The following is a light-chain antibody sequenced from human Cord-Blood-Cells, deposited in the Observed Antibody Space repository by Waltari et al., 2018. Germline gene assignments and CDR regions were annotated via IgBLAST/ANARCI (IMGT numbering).Light chain of an antibody. CDR2: VKN. V-gene: IGLV3-19*01. CDR1: SRRRSY. J-gene: IGLJ2*01. Sequence: SSEPTQDPAVSVALAPTVSITCEGDSRRRSYASWYQQKPGQAPVLVIYVKNNRPSGIPDRFSGSSSGNTASLTITGAQAEDEADYYCNSRDSSGNVVFGGGTKLTVL. CDR3: NSRDSSGNVV.